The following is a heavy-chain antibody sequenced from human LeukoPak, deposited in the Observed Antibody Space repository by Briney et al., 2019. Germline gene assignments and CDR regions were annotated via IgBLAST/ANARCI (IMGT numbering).Heavy chain of an antibody. Sequence: GGSLRLSCAASGFTFSSSWMSWVRQVPGRGLEWVANIKHDGSERYHVDFVRGRFTISRDNAKNSLYLQMNSLRAEDTAVYYCASDGHSHANWGQGTLVTVSS. CDR1: GFTFSSSW. D-gene: IGHD2-2*01. CDR2: IKHDGSER. J-gene: IGHJ4*02. CDR3: ASDGHSHAN. V-gene: IGHV3-7*01.